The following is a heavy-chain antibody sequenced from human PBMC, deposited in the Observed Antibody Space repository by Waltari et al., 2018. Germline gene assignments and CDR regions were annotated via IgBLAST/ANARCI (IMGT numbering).Heavy chain of an antibody. CDR1: GYTFTGSY. Sequence: QVQLVQSGAEVKKPGASVKVSCKASGYTFTGSYMHWVRQAPGQGLEWMGWINPNSGGTNYAQKFQGRVTMTRDTSISTAYMELSRLRSDDTAVYYCARDGSCSSTSCYYYYYYMDVWGKGTTVTISS. CDR3: ARDGSCSSTSCYYYYYYMDV. J-gene: IGHJ6*03. V-gene: IGHV1-2*02. D-gene: IGHD2-2*01. CDR2: INPNSGGT.